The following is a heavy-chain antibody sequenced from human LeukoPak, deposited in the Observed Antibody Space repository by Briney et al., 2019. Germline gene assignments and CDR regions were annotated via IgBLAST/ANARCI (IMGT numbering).Heavy chain of an antibody. J-gene: IGHJ6*02. CDR2: VYFGGST. CDR3: ARDYPVSRKYCTNGVCYIDYYYGMDV. D-gene: IGHD2-8*01. CDR1: GGSISSYY. Sequence: SETLSLTCAEPGGSISSYYWSRIRQPPGEGLGWGWYVYFGGSTDYNPSLKSRVAISVDTSKNQFSLKLSSVTAADTAVYYCARDYPVSRKYCTNGVCYIDYYYGMDVWGQGTTITVSS. V-gene: IGHV4-59*01.